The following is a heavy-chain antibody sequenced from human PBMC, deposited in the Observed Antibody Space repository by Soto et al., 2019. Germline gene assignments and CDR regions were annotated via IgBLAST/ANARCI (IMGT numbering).Heavy chain of an antibody. CDR2: VSANGDIT. CDR1: GFTFSEYA. D-gene: IGHD3-10*01. CDR3: ARAGRGGSGSPASYYFSGLAV. J-gene: IGHJ6*02. V-gene: IGHV3-23*01. Sequence: EVKVLESGGDLVQPGGSLRLSCVASGFTFSEYAMTWVRQAPGKGLDWVSSVSANGDITYYADSVKGRFTISRDNSNNTLLLQMNSLRAEDTALYYCARAGRGGSGSPASYYFSGLAVWGQGTTVIVSS.